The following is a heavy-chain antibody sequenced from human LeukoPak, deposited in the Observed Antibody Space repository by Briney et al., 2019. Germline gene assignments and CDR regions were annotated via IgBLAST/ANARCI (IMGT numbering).Heavy chain of an antibody. D-gene: IGHD6-6*01. CDR1: GGSISSSSYY. CDR2: IYYSGST. Sequence: PSETLSLTCTVSGGSISSSSYYWGWIRQPPGKGLEWIGSIYYSGSTYYNPSLKSRVTISVDTSKNQFSLKLSSVTAADTAVYYCAREYSSSSYYYYYYMDVWGKGTTVTVSS. CDR3: AREYSSSSYYYYYYMDV. J-gene: IGHJ6*03. V-gene: IGHV4-39*07.